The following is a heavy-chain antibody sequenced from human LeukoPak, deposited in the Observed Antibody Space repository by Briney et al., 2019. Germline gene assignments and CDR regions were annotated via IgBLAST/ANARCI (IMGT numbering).Heavy chain of an antibody. CDR1: GFTFSSYA. V-gene: IGHV3-23*01. J-gene: IGHJ4*02. CDR2: ISGSGGST. D-gene: IGHD3-9*01. CDR3: AKDTGLVGPRYFDY. Sequence: AGGSLRLSCAASGFTFSSYAMSWVRQAPGKGLEWVPAISGSGGSTYYADSVKGRFTISRDNSKNTLYLQMNSLRAEDTAVYYCAKDTGLVGPRYFDYWGQGTLVTVSS.